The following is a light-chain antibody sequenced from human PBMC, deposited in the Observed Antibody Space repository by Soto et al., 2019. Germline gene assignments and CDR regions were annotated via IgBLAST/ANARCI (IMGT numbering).Light chain of an antibody. CDR3: QHYNSYSEA. CDR1: QTISSW. CDR2: KAS. Sequence: DIQMTQSPSTLSGSVGDRVTITCRASQTISSWLAWYQQKPGKAPKLLIYKASTLKSGVPSRFSGSGSGTEFTLTNSRLQPDDFATYHCQHYNSYSEAFGHGTKVDI. J-gene: IGKJ1*01. V-gene: IGKV1-5*03.